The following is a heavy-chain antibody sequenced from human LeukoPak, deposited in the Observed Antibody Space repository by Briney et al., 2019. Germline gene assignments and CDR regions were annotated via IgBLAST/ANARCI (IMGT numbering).Heavy chain of an antibody. Sequence: SETLSLTCAVYGGSFSGYYWSWIRQPPGKGLEWIGEINHSGSTNYNPSLKSRVTISVDTSKNQFSLKLSSVTAADTAVHYCARGLYGYSSSWYSIYYFDYWGQGTLVTVSS. J-gene: IGHJ4*02. D-gene: IGHD6-13*01. CDR3: ARGLYGYSSSWYSIYYFDY. CDR2: INHSGST. CDR1: GGSFSGYY. V-gene: IGHV4-34*01.